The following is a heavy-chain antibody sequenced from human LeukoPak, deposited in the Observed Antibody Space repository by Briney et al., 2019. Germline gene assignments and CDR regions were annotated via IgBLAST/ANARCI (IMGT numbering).Heavy chain of an antibody. D-gene: IGHD1-14*01. Sequence: PSETLSLTCAVSGASINSCYWNWIRQSPTKGLEWIGYLYDSGSTTYNPSLKSRVTISVDTSKSQFSLRLSSLTAADTAVYFCAGLRGGNQYHRGMDVWGQGTTVTVSS. V-gene: IGHV4-59*01. J-gene: IGHJ6*02. CDR1: GASINSCY. CDR2: LYDSGST. CDR3: AGLRGGNQYHRGMDV.